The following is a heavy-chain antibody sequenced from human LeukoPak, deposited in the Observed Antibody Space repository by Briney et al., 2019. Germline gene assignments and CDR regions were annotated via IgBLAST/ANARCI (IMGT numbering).Heavy chain of an antibody. Sequence: GESLKISCKGSGYSFTSYWIGWVRQMSGKGLEWMGIIYGGDSETRYSPSLQGQVTISADKSISTAYLQWRSRKASDTAMYYCARTTTYSSGWYGAYWGQGTLVTVSS. V-gene: IGHV5-51*01. CDR2: IYGGDSET. CDR3: ARTTTYSSGWYGAY. CDR1: GYSFTSYW. J-gene: IGHJ4*02. D-gene: IGHD6-19*01.